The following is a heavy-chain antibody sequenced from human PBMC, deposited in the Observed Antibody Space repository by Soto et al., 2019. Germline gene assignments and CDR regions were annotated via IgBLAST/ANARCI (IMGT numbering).Heavy chain of an antibody. CDR2: IIPIFGTA. CDR1: GGTFSSYA. Sequence: GASVKVSCKASGGTFSSYAISWVRQAPGQGLEWMGGIIPIFGTANYAQKFQGRVTITADESTSTAYMELSSLRSEDTAVYYCAQSIAASPHQWFDPWGQGTLVTVSS. V-gene: IGHV1-69*13. CDR3: AQSIAASPHQWFDP. J-gene: IGHJ5*02. D-gene: IGHD6-6*01.